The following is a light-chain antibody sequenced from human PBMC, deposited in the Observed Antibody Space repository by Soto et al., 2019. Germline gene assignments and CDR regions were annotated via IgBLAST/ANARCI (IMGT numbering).Light chain of an antibody. CDR1: QSISTY. CDR3: QQSFSAPPDT. CDR2: GAS. Sequence: DIQMTQSPSSLSASVGDRVTITCRARQSISTYLNWYQHKPGKAPMLLIYGASSLQSGVPSRFSGSGSGTDFTLTISSLQPEDFATYYCQQSFSAPPDTFGGGTKVEIK. V-gene: IGKV1-39*01. J-gene: IGKJ4*01.